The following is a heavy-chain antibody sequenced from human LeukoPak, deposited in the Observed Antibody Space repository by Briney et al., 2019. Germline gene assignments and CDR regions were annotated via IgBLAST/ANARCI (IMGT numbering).Heavy chain of an antibody. J-gene: IGHJ3*02. D-gene: IGHD2-15*01. CDR3: ARVLPAGYCSGGSCHHDAFDI. V-gene: IGHV1-18*01. CDR1: GYTFTSYG. CDR2: ISAYNGNA. Sequence: ASVKVSCKASGYTFTSYGISWVRQAPGQGLEWMGWISAYNGNANYAQKLQGRVTITADKSTSTAYMELSSLRSEDTAVYYCARVLPAGYCSGGSCHHDAFDIWGQGAMVTVSS.